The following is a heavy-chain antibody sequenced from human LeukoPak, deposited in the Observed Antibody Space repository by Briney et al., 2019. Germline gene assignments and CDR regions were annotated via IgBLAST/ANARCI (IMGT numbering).Heavy chain of an antibody. CDR2: ISSSSSYI. CDR3: ARDFWGVIRYFDY. CDR1: GFTFSDYY. V-gene: IGHV3-11*06. Sequence: GGSLRLSCAASGFTFSDYYMSWIRQAPGKGLEWVSSISSSSSYIYYADSVKGRFTISRDNAKNSLYLQMNSLRAEDTAVYYCARDFWGVIRYFDYWGQGTLVTVSS. D-gene: IGHD3-16*02. J-gene: IGHJ4*02.